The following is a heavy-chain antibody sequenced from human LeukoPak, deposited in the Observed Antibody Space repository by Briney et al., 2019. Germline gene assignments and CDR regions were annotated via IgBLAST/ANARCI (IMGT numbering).Heavy chain of an antibody. CDR1: GFSFSTYS. CDR3: ARARGGYDYYFDF. Sequence: PGGSLILSCAASGFSFSTYSMNWVRQAPGKGLEWVSSISSASAYTYYADSLKGRFTISRDNAKNSLYLEMNSLRAEDTAIYYCARARGGYDYYFDFWGQGTLVTVSS. V-gene: IGHV3-21*01. CDR2: ISSASAYT. D-gene: IGHD5-12*01. J-gene: IGHJ4*02.